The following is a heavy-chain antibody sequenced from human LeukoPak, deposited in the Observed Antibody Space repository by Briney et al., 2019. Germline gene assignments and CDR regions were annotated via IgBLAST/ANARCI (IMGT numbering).Heavy chain of an antibody. D-gene: IGHD2-2*02. Sequence: PSETLSLTCAVYGGSFSGYYWSWIRQPPGKGLEWIGEINHSGSTNYNPSLKSRVTISVDTSENQFSLKLSSVTAADTAVYYCARGGVHCSSTSCYIAYYYYYYMDVWGKETTVTVSS. J-gene: IGHJ6*03. CDR3: ARGGVHCSSTSCYIAYYYYYYMDV. V-gene: IGHV4-34*01. CDR2: INHSGST. CDR1: GGSFSGYY.